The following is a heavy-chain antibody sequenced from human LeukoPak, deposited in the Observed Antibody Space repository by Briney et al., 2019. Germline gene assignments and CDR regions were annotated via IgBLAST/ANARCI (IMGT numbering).Heavy chain of an antibody. V-gene: IGHV4-59*08. CDR2: IYNSGIT. CDR3: ARSVPSLDYLFDS. J-gene: IGHJ5*01. Sequence: PSETLSLTCTVSGGSISGYYWTWIRDLTGKGLEWIGYIYNSGITNYNPSLKSRVTVSVDTSKNQFSLRLTSVTAADTAVYYCARSVPSLDYLFDSWGHGTLVTVSS. D-gene: IGHD4-11*01. CDR1: GGSISGYY.